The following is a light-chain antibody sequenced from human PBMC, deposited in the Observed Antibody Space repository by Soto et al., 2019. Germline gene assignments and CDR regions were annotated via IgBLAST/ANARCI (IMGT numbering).Light chain of an antibody. J-gene: IGLJ1*01. Sequence: QSVLTQPASVSGSPGQSITISCTGTSSDVGGYSYVSWYQQHPGKAPKLMIYEVNYRPSGVSNRFSGSKSGNTASLTISGLQAEDEADYYCSSYTSSSTGVFGTGTRSPS. CDR2: EVN. V-gene: IGLV2-14*01. CDR1: SSDVGGYSY. CDR3: SSYTSSSTGV.